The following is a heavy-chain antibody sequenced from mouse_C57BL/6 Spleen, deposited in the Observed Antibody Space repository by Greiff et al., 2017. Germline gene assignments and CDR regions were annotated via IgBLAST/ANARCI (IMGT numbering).Heavy chain of an antibody. D-gene: IGHD1-1*01. V-gene: IGHV1-64*01. J-gene: IGHJ3*01. Sequence: QVQLQQSGAELVKPGASVKLSCKASGYTFTSYWMHWVKQRPGQGLEWIGMIHPNSGSTNYNEKFKSKATLTVDKSSSTAYMQLSSLTSEDSAVYYCARASVYGSSYGFAYWGQGTLVTVSA. CDR1: GYTFTSYW. CDR2: IHPNSGST. CDR3: ARASVYGSSYGFAY.